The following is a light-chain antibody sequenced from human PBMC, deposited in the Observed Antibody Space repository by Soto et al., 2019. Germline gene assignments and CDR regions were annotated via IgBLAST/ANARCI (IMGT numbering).Light chain of an antibody. Sequence: DIQMTQSPSTLSASVGDRVTITCRASPTIGNWLAWYQQKAGKAPKLLIYKASSLEGGVPSRFSGSGAGTEFTLTISSLQTDDFATYYCQQYNGTFGQGTKVEIK. CDR1: PTIGNW. V-gene: IGKV1-5*03. J-gene: IGKJ1*01. CDR2: KAS. CDR3: QQYNGT.